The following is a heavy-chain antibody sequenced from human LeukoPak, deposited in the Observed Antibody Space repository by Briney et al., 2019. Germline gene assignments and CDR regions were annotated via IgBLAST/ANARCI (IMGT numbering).Heavy chain of an antibody. Sequence: PSETLSLTCAVYGGSFSGYYWSWIRQPPGKGLEWIGEINHSGSTNYNPSLKSRVTISVDTSKNQFSLKLSSVTAADTAVYYCARQYRYSGSYYYYYYYMDVWGKGTTVTISS. CDR1: GGSFSGYY. CDR3: ARQYRYSGSYYYYYYYMDV. V-gene: IGHV4-34*01. CDR2: INHSGST. D-gene: IGHD1-26*01. J-gene: IGHJ6*03.